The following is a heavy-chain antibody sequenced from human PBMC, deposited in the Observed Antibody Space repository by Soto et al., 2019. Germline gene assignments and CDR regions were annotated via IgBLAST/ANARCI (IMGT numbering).Heavy chain of an antibody. D-gene: IGHD5-12*01. J-gene: IGHJ5*02. CDR3: AKGSYEYSASVDP. V-gene: IGHV3-23*01. CDR1: GFSFSSYA. CDR2: ISARGGSS. Sequence: EVQLLESGGGLVQPGGSLRLACAASGFSFSSYAMVWVRQAPGKGLEWVSVISARGGSSYFADSVKGRFTISRDNSKDVLSPEMNSPRAEDTATYFRAKGSYEYSASVDPRGQGTLVLVSP.